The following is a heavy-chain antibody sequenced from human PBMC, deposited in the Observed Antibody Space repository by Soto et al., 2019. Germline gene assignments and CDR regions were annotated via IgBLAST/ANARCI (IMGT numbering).Heavy chain of an antibody. CDR3: ARLIGSLGYYGMDV. CDR2: IYYSGST. V-gene: IGHV4-59*01. CDR1: VGSMSSYY. J-gene: IGHJ6*02. Sequence: SETLSLTCTVSVGSMSSYYWSWIRQPPGKGLEWIGYIYYSGSTNYNPSLKSRVTISVDTSKNQFSLKLSSVTAADTAVYYCARLIGSLGYYGMDVWGQGTTVTVSS. D-gene: IGHD3-16*01.